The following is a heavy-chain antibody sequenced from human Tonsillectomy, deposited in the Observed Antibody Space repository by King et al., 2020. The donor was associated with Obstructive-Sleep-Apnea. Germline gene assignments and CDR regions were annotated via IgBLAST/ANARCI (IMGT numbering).Heavy chain of an antibody. J-gene: IGHJ4*02. CDR3: AKDWSAAAGTGL. CDR1: GFTFSSYG. D-gene: IGHD6-13*01. Sequence: QLVQSGGGVVQPGRSLRLSCAASGFTFSSYGMHWVRQAPGKGLEWVAVISYYGSNKYYADSVKGRFTISRDNSKNTLSLQMNSLRAEETAVYYCAKDWSAAAGTGLWGQGTLVTVSS. V-gene: IGHV3-30*18. CDR2: ISYYGSNK.